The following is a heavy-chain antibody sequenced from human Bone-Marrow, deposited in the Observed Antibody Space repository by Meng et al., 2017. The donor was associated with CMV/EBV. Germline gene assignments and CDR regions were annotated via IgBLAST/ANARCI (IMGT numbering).Heavy chain of an antibody. CDR2: INSDGSST. J-gene: IGHJ3*02. Sequence: GESLKISCAASGFTFSSYWMHWVRQAPGKGLVWVSRINSDGSSTSYADSVKGRFTISRDNAKNTLYLQMNSLRAEDTAVYYCARDLGWELRFTDAFDIWGQGTMVTVSS. CDR1: GFTFSSYW. D-gene: IGHD1-26*01. CDR3: ARDLGWELRFTDAFDI. V-gene: IGHV3-74*01.